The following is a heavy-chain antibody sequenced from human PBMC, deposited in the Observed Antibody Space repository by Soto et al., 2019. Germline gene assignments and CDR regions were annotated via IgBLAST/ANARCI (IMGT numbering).Heavy chain of an antibody. CDR2: MSYDGNTK. Sequence: QVQLVESGGGVVQPGKSLRLSCAASGFTFSSYAMHWVRQAPGKGLEWVAVMSYDGNTKYYTDSVKGRFTISRDNSKNTLYLQMNSLRAEDTAVYFCAGGYDFDYWGQGTLVTVSS. V-gene: IGHV3-30-3*01. CDR1: GFTFSSYA. CDR3: AGGYDFDY. D-gene: IGHD6-19*01. J-gene: IGHJ4*01.